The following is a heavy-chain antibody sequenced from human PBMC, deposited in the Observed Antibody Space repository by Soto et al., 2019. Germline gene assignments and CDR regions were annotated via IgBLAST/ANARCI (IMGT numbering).Heavy chain of an antibody. V-gene: IGHV3-74*01. CDR1: GFTFSGHW. Sequence: EVQLVESGGDLVQPGGSLRLSCAASGFTFSGHWMHWVRQVPGKGLEWVSRINTDGGSSVYADSVKGRFTISRDNAKNTLYLQMKGRRAEDTAVYYCAREAGYCSRTSCYRRAFDTWGQGTTVTVSS. CDR2: INTDGGSS. CDR3: AREAGYCSRTSCYRRAFDT. D-gene: IGHD2-2*01. J-gene: IGHJ3*02.